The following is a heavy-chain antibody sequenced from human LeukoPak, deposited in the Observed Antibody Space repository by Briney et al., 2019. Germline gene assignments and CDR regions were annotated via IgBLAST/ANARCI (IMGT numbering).Heavy chain of an antibody. J-gene: IGHJ3*02. CDR3: ARARQLAFDAFEM. D-gene: IGHD1-1*01. CDR1: EYTFTDYY. Sequence: ASVKVSCKASEYTFTDYYIHWLRQAPGQGLEWMGWVNPYSGGTSFAQNFRSRVTLTRDTSTTTSYMELTSLRSDDTAVYYCARARQLAFDAFEMWGQGTLITVSS. CDR2: VNPYSGGT. V-gene: IGHV1-2*02.